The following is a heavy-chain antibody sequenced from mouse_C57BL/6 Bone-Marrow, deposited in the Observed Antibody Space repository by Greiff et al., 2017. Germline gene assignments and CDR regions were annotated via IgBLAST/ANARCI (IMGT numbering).Heavy chain of an antibody. CDR3: ATPYYYGSSSWFAY. D-gene: IGHD1-1*01. CDR1: GYAFSSSW. CDR2: IYPGDGDT. J-gene: IGHJ3*01. Sequence: QVQLQQSGPELVKPGASVKISCKASGYAFSSSWMNWVKQRPGKGLEWIGRIYPGDGDTNYNGKFKGKATLTADKSSSTAYMQLSSLTSEDSAVYFCATPYYYGSSSWFAYWGQGILVTVSA. V-gene: IGHV1-82*01.